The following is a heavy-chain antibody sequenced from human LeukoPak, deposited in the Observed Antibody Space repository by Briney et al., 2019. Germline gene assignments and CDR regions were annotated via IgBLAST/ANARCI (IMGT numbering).Heavy chain of an antibody. CDR1: GITLSNYG. Sequence: GGSLRFSCAVSGITLSNYGMSWVRQAPGKGLEWVAGISDSGGNTNYADSVKGRFTISRDNPKNTLYLQMNSLRAEDTAVYFCAKRGVVIRVILVGFHKQAYYFDSWGQGALVTVSS. V-gene: IGHV3-23*01. J-gene: IGHJ4*02. CDR3: AKRGVVIRVILVGFHKQAYYFDS. CDR2: ISDSGGNT. D-gene: IGHD3-22*01.